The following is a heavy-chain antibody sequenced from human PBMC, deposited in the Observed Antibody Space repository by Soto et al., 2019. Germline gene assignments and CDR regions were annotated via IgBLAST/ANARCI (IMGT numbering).Heavy chain of an antibody. V-gene: IGHV4-30-4*01. J-gene: IGHJ4*02. CDR1: GDSISSGDYY. D-gene: IGHD2-2*01. Sequence: QVQLQESGPRLVKPSQTLSLTCTVSGDSISSGDYYWSWIRQSPGKGLEWIGHIYYSGSTYYNPALKSRVTISVATSKNQFSLKLSSVTAADTAVYHCARSRYCSSTSCFTLGDYFDSWGQGTLVTVSS. CDR2: IYYSGST. CDR3: ARSRYCSSTSCFTLGDYFDS.